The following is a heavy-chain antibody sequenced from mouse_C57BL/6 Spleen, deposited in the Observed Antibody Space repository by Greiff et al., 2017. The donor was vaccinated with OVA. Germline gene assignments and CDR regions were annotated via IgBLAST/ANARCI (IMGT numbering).Heavy chain of an antibody. Sequence: QVQLQQSGPGLVQPSQCLSITCTVSGFALTSYGVHWVRQSPGKGLEWLGVIWSGGSTDYNAPFISRLSISTDNAKSQFFFKMNSLQADDTAIYYCARDYSNYERVWFAYWGQGTLVTVSA. CDR3: ARDYSNYERVWFAY. D-gene: IGHD2-5*01. CDR1: GFALTSYG. CDR2: IWSGGST. J-gene: IGHJ3*01. V-gene: IGHV2-2*01.